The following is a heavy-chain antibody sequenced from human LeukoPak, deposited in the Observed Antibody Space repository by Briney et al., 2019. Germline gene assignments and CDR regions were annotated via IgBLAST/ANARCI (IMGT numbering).Heavy chain of an antibody. CDR2: ISSSGFNI. D-gene: IGHD2-15*01. CDR3: ARGADGVSSNSRGWFDP. J-gene: IGHJ5*02. Sequence: GGSLRLSCAASGFTFSSYEMNWVRQAPGKGLEWVSYISSSGFNIYYADSVKGRFTISRDNAKNSLYLQMNTLRAEDTAVYSCARGADGVSSNSRGWFDPWGQGTLVTVSS. V-gene: IGHV3-48*03. CDR1: GFTFSSYE.